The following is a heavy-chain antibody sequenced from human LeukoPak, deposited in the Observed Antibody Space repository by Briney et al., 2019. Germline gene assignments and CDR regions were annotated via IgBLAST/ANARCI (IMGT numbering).Heavy chain of an antibody. D-gene: IGHD5-24*01. CDR3: TRVGYIDEGIDY. V-gene: IGHV3-7*04. CDR1: GFPFSSYW. CDR2: IKQDGSKK. Sequence: PGGSLRLSCVASGFPFSSYWITWVRRAPGKGLEWVANIKQDGSKKSYVDSVKGRFTISRDNAKNSLYLQMNSLRAEDTAIYYCTRVGYIDEGIDYWGQGTLVTVSS. J-gene: IGHJ4*02.